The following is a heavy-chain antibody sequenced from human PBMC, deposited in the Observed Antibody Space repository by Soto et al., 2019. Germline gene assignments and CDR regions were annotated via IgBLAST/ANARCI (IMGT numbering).Heavy chain of an antibody. CDR1: SGSLSGYY. D-gene: IGHD6-6*01. V-gene: IGHV4-34*01. J-gene: IGHJ4*02. CDR3: ARAPEVSGSAQTCPDF. Sequence: SETLSLTCSLYSGSLSGYYWSWIRQPPGKGLEWIGEISPSGTTNYSPSLKSRVSISVDTSKNQFSLNLTSLTAADTAVYYCARAPEVSGSAQTCPDFWGQGSLVTVSS. CDR2: ISPSGTT.